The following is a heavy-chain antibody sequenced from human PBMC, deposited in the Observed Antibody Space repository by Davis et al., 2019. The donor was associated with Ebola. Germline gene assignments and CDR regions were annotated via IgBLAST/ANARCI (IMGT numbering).Heavy chain of an antibody. CDR2: ISTHIGDT. CDR3: ARGLDGYCSATTCKKKVDYYYMDV. D-gene: IGHD2-21*02. J-gene: IGHJ6*03. V-gene: IGHV1-18*04. CDR1: GYAFIEYN. Sequence: ASVKVSCKASGYAFIEYNVNWVRQAPGQGLEWMGWISTHIGDTHYAPQFQGRVTMTTDTSTSTAYMELSSLRSDDTAVYYCARGLDGYCSATTCKKKVDYYYMDVWGKGTTVTVSS.